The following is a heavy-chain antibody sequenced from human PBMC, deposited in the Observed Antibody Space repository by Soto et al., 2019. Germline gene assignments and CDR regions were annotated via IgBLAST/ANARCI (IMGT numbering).Heavy chain of an antibody. Sequence: PSETLSLTCTVSGGSISSGGYYWSWIRQHPGKGLEWIGYIYYSGSTYYNPSLKSRVTISVDTSKNQFSLKLSSVTAPDTAVYYCARVARDDSSGYYNFDYWGQGTLVTVSS. D-gene: IGHD3-22*01. V-gene: IGHV4-31*03. CDR2: IYYSGST. CDR1: GGSISSGGYY. CDR3: ARVARDDSSGYYNFDY. J-gene: IGHJ4*02.